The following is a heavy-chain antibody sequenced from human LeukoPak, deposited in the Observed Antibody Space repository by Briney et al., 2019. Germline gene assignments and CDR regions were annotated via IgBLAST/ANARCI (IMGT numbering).Heavy chain of an antibody. CDR2: IYHSGST. CDR3: AKGYCRGNSCYDDRGAFDY. D-gene: IGHD2-2*01. CDR1: GYSISSGNY. V-gene: IGHV4-38-2*02. J-gene: IGHJ4*02. Sequence: SETLSLTCSVSGYSISSGNYWGWIRLPPGKGLQWIGSIYHSGSTYYNPSPKSRVTISVDTSKNQFSLKLSSVTAADTAVYYCAKGYCRGNSCYDDRGAFDYWGQGTLVTVSS.